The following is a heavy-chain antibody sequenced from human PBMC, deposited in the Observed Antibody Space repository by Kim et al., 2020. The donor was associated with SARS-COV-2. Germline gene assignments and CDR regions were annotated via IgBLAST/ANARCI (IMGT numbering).Heavy chain of an antibody. CDR2: IYYSGST. CDR1: GGSISSSSYY. D-gene: IGHD2-15*01. CDR3: ASVVTVENWFDP. V-gene: IGHV4-39*01. J-gene: IGHJ5*02. Sequence: SETLSLICTVSGGSISSSSYYWGWIRQPPGKGLEWIGSIYYSGSTYYNPSLKSRVTISVDTSRNQLSLKLSSVTAADTAVYYCASVVTVENWFDPWGQGTLVTVSS.